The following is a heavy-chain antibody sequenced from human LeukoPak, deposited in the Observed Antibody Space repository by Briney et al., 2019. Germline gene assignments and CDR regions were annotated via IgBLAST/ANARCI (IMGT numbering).Heavy chain of an antibody. D-gene: IGHD3-10*01. CDR2: IYYSGIT. J-gene: IGHJ6*03. Sequence: PSETLSLTCTVSGRSISSYYWSWIRQPPGKGLEWIGYIYYSGITNYNPSFKSRVTISVDTSKNQFSLKLSSVTAADTAVHYCARALLWFGEFPPHYMDVWGKGTTVTVSS. V-gene: IGHV4-59*01. CDR3: ARALLWFGEFPPHYMDV. CDR1: GRSISSYY.